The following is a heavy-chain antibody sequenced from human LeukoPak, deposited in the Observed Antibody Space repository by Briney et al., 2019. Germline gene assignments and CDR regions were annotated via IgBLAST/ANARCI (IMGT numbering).Heavy chain of an antibody. CDR3: AIDPSWGTHS. CDR2: IGNNGGGI. D-gene: IGHD7-27*01. Sequence: GGSLSLSCAASGFTFSTYTMYWVRHPPGKRLEWASIIGNNGGGIHYADSVRGRFTISRDNSKNALYLQMNSLRVEDTAVYYCAIDPSWGTHSWGQGVLVTVSS. J-gene: IGHJ4*02. V-gene: IGHV3-23*01. CDR1: GFTFSTYT.